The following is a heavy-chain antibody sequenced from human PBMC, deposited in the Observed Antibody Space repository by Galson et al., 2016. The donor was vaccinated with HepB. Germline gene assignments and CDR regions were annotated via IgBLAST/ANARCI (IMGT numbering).Heavy chain of an antibody. Sequence: ETLSLTCTVSGASISGYYLSWIRQPPGKGLEWIGYIYYSGRTNYNPSLKSRVTISVDASKNQFSLKLSSVTAADTAVYYCARDDSGGRYGFHYGMDVWGQGTTVTVSS. CDR1: GASISGYY. CDR2: IYYSGRT. D-gene: IGHD6-19*01. J-gene: IGHJ6*02. CDR3: ARDDSGGRYGFHYGMDV. V-gene: IGHV4-59*01.